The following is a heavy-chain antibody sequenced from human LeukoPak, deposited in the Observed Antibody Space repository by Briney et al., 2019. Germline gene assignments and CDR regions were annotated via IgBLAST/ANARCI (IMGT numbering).Heavy chain of an antibody. V-gene: IGHV4-31*03. CDR1: GGSISSGGYY. Sequence: SQTLSLTCTVSGGSISSGGYYWSWIRQQPGKGLEWIGYIYYSGSTYYNPSLKSRTTISVDTSKNQFSLKLSSVTAADTAVYYCARGDGYYFDYWGQGTLVTVSS. D-gene: IGHD2-21*01. CDR3: ARGDGYYFDY. J-gene: IGHJ4*02. CDR2: IYYSGST.